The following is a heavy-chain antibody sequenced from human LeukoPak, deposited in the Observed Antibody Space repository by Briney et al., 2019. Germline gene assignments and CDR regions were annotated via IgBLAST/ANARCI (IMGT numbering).Heavy chain of an antibody. CDR3: ARCMTPYYDFWSGYCDWFDP. CDR1: GYSFTSYW. Sequence: GESLKISCKGSGYSFTSYWIGWVRQMPGKGLEWMGTIYPGDSDTRYSPSLQGQVTISADKSISTAYLQWGSLKASDTAMYYCARCMTPYYDFWSGYCDWFDPWGQGTLVTVSS. V-gene: IGHV5-51*01. D-gene: IGHD3-3*01. J-gene: IGHJ5*02. CDR2: IYPGDSDT.